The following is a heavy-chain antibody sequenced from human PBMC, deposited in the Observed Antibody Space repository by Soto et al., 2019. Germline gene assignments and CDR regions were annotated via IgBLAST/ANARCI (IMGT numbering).Heavy chain of an antibody. CDR3: AGRDCSGTNCYYLDYYYMDV. Sequence: QVQLQESGPGLVRPSETLSLTCTVSGGSFSSYYWTWIRQSPGKGLEWIGYIYYSGSTDYNPSLTGRLAISIDTSKNQFSLSLNSMTAADTAVYYCAGRDCSGTNCYYLDYYYMDVWGKGTTVTVSS. V-gene: IGHV4-59*08. D-gene: IGHD2-2*01. J-gene: IGHJ6*03. CDR1: GGSFSSYY. CDR2: IYYSGST.